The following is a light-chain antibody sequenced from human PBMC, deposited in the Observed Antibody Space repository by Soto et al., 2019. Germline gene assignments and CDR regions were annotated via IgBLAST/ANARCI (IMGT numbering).Light chain of an antibody. CDR2: YFT. Sequence: QSVMTHPRSVSRSPGHSFTISFTGTTSYVVVYNYVSCYQQHPVKVPKLMIYYFTKRPSGVPDRFSCSKSGNTASLNISGLRPDDEADYYCCSYAGSYTFYVFGTWTKVTVL. J-gene: IGLJ1*01. V-gene: IGLV2-11*01. CDR1: TSYVVVYNY. CDR3: CSYAGSYTFYV.